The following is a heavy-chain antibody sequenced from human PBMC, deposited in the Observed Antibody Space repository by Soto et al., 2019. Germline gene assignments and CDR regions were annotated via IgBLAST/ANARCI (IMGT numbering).Heavy chain of an antibody. CDR1: GGSFSGYY. Sequence: SETLSLTCAVYGGSFSGYYWSWIRQPPGKGLEWIGEINHSGSTNYNPSLKSRVTISVDTSKNQFSLKLSSVTAADTAVYYCARAPRRPLYCSSTSCRTAPLDYWGQGTLVTVSS. J-gene: IGHJ4*02. V-gene: IGHV4-34*01. CDR3: ARAPRRPLYCSSTSCRTAPLDY. CDR2: INHSGST. D-gene: IGHD2-2*01.